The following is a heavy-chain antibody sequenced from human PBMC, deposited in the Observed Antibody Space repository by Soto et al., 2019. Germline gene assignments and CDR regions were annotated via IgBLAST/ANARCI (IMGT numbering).Heavy chain of an antibody. Sequence: GASVKVSCKASGYIFTAYSIHWLRQAPGQGLEWMGIINPSGGSTSYAQKFQGRVTMTRDTSTSTVYMELSSLRSEDTAVYYCARVGYYYDSSGYPDAFDIWGQGTMVTVSS. CDR1: GYIFTAYS. CDR3: ARVGYYYDSSGYPDAFDI. CDR2: INPSGGST. V-gene: IGHV1-46*01. J-gene: IGHJ3*02. D-gene: IGHD3-22*01.